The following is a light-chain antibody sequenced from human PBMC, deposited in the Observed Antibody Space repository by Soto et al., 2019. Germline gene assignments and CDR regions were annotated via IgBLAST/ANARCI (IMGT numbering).Light chain of an antibody. CDR2: EVS. J-gene: IGLJ1*01. CDR1: SSDVGNYNY. CDR3: SSYAGSNNYV. V-gene: IGLV2-8*01. Sequence: QSALTQPPSASGSPGQSVTISCTGTSSDVGNYNYVSWYQQHPGKAPKLMIYEVSKRPSGVPDRFSGSKSGNTASLTVSGLQAEDEADYYCSSYAGSNNYVFGTRTKLTVL.